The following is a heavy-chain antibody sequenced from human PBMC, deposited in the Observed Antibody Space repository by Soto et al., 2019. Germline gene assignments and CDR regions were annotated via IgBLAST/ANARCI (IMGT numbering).Heavy chain of an antibody. V-gene: IGHV3-30*18. CDR1: GFSFSNSG. CDR3: AKDRGKIYSDY. Sequence: QVQLVESGGGVVQPGRSLRLSCAASGFSFSNSGMHWVRQAPGKGLEWVAFISYDGSNKYYADSVKGRFTISRDNSKNTLYLQMNSLRAEDTAVYYCAKDRGKIYSDYWGQGTLVTVSS. CDR2: ISYDGSNK. J-gene: IGHJ4*02.